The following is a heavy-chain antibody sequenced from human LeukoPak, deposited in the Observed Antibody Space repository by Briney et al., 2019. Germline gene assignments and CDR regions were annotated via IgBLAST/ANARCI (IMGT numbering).Heavy chain of an antibody. Sequence: SETLSLTCAVYGGSFSGYYWSWIRQPPGKGLEWIGEINHSGSTNYNPSLKSRVTISVDTSKNQFSLELSSVTAADTAVYYCARGHFRSYYYDSSGYSQRSYGMDVWGQGTTVTVSS. D-gene: IGHD3-22*01. CDR2: INHSGST. CDR3: ARGHFRSYYYDSSGYSQRSYGMDV. V-gene: IGHV4-34*01. J-gene: IGHJ6*02. CDR1: GGSFSGYY.